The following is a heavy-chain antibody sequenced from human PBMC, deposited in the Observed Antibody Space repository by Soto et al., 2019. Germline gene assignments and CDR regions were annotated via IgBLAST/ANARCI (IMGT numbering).Heavy chain of an antibody. J-gene: IGHJ4*02. CDR2: LKSKTHGGTT. Sequence: GGSLRLSCAASGFTFSNAWMSWVRQAPGKGLEWVGRLKSKTHGGTTDYAAPVIGKFTISRDDSKNTLYLQMNSLKTEDTAVYYCTTDDPINRYWGQGTLVTVSS. CDR1: GFTFSNAW. CDR3: TTDDPINRY. V-gene: IGHV3-15*01.